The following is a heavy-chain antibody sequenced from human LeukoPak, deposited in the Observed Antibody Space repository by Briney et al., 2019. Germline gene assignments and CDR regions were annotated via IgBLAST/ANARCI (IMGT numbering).Heavy chain of an antibody. CDR2: INAGNGNT. V-gene: IGHV1-3*01. J-gene: IGHJ4*02. Sequence: ASVKVSCKASGYTFTSYAMHWVRQAPGQRLEWMGWINAGNGNTKYSQKFQGRVTITRDTYASTAYMELSSLRSEDTAVYYCARVSRALIAAAGDFDYWGQGTLVTVSS. CDR1: GYTFTSYA. CDR3: ARVSRALIAAAGDFDY. D-gene: IGHD6-13*01.